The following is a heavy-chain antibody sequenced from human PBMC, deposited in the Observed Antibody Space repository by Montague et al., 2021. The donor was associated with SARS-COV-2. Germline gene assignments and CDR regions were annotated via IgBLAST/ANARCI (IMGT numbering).Heavy chain of an antibody. D-gene: IGHD5-12*01. CDR2: IYYNTGNT. CDR3: ARGTGYDYYFDC. J-gene: IGHJ4*02. CDR1: GGSISDYY. Sequence: SETLSLTCSVSGGSISDYYWNWIRQPPGQGLEWIGYIYYNTGNTXYNPSLQSRVTISLDTSKNQFSLNLRPVTAADTALYFCARGTGYDYYFDCWGLGTLVTVSS. V-gene: IGHV4-59*01.